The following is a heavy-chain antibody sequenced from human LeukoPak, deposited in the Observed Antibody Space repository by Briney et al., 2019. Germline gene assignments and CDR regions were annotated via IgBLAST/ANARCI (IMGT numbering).Heavy chain of an antibody. V-gene: IGHV4-38-2*02. Sequence: SETLSLTCTVSGYSISSGYYWGWIRQPPGKGLEWIGSIYHSGSTYYNPSLKSRVTISVDTSKNQFSLKLSSVTAADTAVYYCARGFSEMATIVGEFDYWGQGTLVTVSS. J-gene: IGHJ4*02. CDR1: GYSISSGYY. CDR3: ARGFSEMATIVGEFDY. CDR2: IYHSGST. D-gene: IGHD5-24*01.